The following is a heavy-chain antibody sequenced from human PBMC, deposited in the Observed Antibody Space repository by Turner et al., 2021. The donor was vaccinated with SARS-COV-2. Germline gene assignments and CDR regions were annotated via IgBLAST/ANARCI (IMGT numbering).Heavy chain of an antibody. J-gene: IGHJ4*02. Sequence: QLQESGPGVLKPSETLSLTCTVSGGSISSYDYYWDWIRQPPGMGLEWIGSMYYRGTTHDNPSLRGRVTISIDTSKNQFYLKVTSVTATDTAVYYCARRGDYWGQGMLVTVSS. D-gene: IGHD3-16*01. V-gene: IGHV4-39*01. CDR2: MYYRGTT. CDR1: GGSISSYDYY. CDR3: ARRGDY.